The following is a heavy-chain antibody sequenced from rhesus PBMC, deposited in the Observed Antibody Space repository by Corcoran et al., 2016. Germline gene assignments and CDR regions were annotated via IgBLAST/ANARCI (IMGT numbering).Heavy chain of an antibody. Sequence: QVQLQESGPGLVKPSETLSLPCAVSGGSFRGYSWGWIRQPPGKGLEWSGYISGRSASTDYTPALKSRVTISTDTAKNQFSLKLSSVTAADTAVYYCARCEYSKFDYWGQGVLVTVSS. CDR2: ISGRSAST. D-gene: IGHD4-23*01. J-gene: IGHJ4*01. CDR3: ARCEYSKFDY. CDR1: GGSFRGYS. V-gene: IGHV4-165*01.